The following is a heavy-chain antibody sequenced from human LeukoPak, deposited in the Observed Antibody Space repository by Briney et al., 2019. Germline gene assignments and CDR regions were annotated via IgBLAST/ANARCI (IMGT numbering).Heavy chain of an antibody. V-gene: IGHV4-61*01. Sequence: PSETLSLTCAVSGYSISSGYYWGWIRQPPGKGLEWIGYIYYSGSTNYNPSLKSRVTISVDTSKNQFSLKLSSVTAADTAVYYCARASAPYSSSWSPWGQGTLVTVSS. CDR3: ARASAPYSSSWSP. CDR1: GYSISSGYY. D-gene: IGHD6-13*01. J-gene: IGHJ5*02. CDR2: IYYSGST.